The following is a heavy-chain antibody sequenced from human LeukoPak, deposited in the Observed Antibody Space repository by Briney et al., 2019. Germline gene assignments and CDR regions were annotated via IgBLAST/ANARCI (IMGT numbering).Heavy chain of an antibody. Sequence: ASVKVSCKASGYTFTSYYMHWVRQAPGQGLEWMGIVNPSGGSTSYAQKFQGRVTMTRDTSTSTVYMELSSPRSEDTAVYYCARVKGAAIGDYWGQGTLVTVSS. CDR1: GYTFTSYY. CDR2: VNPSGGST. D-gene: IGHD5-18*01. J-gene: IGHJ4*02. V-gene: IGHV1-46*01. CDR3: ARVKGAAIGDY.